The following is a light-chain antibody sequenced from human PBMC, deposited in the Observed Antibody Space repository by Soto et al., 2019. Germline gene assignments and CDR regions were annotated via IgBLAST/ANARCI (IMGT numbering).Light chain of an antibody. CDR1: QTVTSDY. V-gene: IGKV3-20*01. Sequence: EIVLTQSPCTLSLSPGERATLSCRASQTVTSDYLAWYQQKPGQAPRLLIYGASDRATGIPDRFSASGSGTDFTLTISRLEPQDFAIYYCQQYGDSPLTFGGGTKVDI. J-gene: IGKJ4*01. CDR3: QQYGDSPLT. CDR2: GAS.